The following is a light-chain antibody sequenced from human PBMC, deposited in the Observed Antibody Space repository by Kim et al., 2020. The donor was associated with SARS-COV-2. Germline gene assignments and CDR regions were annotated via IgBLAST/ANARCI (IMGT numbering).Light chain of an antibody. CDR1: SASIASNS. J-gene: IGLJ3*02. CDR3: QSYDSSNHWV. Sequence: KTVTISCTRSSASIASNSVQWYQQRPGSAPTTVIYEDNQRPSGVPDRFSGSIDSSSTSASLTISGLKTEDEADYYCQSYDSSNHWVFGGGTQLTVL. V-gene: IGLV6-57*03. CDR2: EDN.